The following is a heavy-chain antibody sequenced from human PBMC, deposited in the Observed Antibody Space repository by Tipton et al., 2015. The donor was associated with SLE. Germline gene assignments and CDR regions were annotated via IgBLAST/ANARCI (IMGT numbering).Heavy chain of an antibody. CDR2: IYYSGST. D-gene: IGHD5-18*01. V-gene: IGHV4-39*07. J-gene: IGHJ3*02. Sequence: PGLVKPSETLSLTCTVSGGSISSSSYYWGWIRQPPGKGLEWIGSIYYSGSTYYNPSLKSRVTISVDTSKNQFSLKLSSVTAADTAVYYCARGRVSGYSYGNGAFDIWGQGTMVTVSS. CDR3: ARGRVSGYSYGNGAFDI. CDR1: GGSISSSSYY.